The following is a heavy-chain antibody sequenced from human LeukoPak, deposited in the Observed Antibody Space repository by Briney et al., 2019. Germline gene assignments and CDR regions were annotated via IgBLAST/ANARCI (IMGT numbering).Heavy chain of an antibody. J-gene: IGHJ4*02. CDR3: AARLSQWLVSYYFHY. D-gene: IGHD6-19*01. CDR2: IYYNRNT. V-gene: IGHV4-39*01. Sequence: SETLSLTCTVSGGSSSSSSNYWGWIRQPPGKGLEWIGSIYYNRNTYYNPSLKSRVTISVDTSKNQFSLKLSSVTAADTAVYYCAARLSQWLVSYYFHYWGQGTLVTVSS. CDR1: GGSSSSSSNY.